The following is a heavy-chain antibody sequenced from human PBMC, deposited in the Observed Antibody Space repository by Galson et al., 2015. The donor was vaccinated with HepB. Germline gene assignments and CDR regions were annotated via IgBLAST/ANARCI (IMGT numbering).Heavy chain of an antibody. V-gene: IGHV3-21*01. D-gene: IGHD6-13*01. J-gene: IGHJ6*02. CDR2: ISSSSIFI. CDR1: GFIFSSYT. Sequence: SLRLSCAAPGFIFSSYTMNWVRQAPGKGLEWVSSISSSSIFIYYADSVRGRFTISRDDAKNSLYLQMNSLRDEDTAVYYCARDRSSAAGLHGLDVWGQGTTVTVSS. CDR3: ARDRSSAAGLHGLDV.